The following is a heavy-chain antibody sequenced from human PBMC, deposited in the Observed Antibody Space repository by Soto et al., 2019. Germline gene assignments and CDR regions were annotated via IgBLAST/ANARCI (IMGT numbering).Heavy chain of an antibody. CDR3: ARDLWRDEATL. D-gene: IGHD3-3*01. V-gene: IGHV3-74*01. Sequence: EVQLVESGGGLVQPGGSLRLSCAASGFTFSRYWMHWVRQGPGKGLVWVSRTNSDESDTSYADSVKGRFTISRDNAKNTLVLQMNSLTADATAVYYCARDLWRDEATLWGQGTLVTVSS. J-gene: IGHJ4*02. CDR2: TNSDESDT. CDR1: GFTFSRYW.